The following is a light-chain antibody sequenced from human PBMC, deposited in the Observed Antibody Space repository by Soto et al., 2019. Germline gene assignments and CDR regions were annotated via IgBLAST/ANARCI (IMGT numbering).Light chain of an antibody. CDR1: SSNIGSND. CDR3: GTWDSSLIAL. Sequence: QSVVTQPPSVSAAPGQKVTISCSGNSSNIGSNDVSWYQQLPGKAPKLLIYENSQRPSGIPDRFSGSKSGTSAKLGITGLQTGDEADYYCGTWDSSLIALFGTGTKVTVL. CDR2: ENS. J-gene: IGLJ1*01. V-gene: IGLV1-51*02.